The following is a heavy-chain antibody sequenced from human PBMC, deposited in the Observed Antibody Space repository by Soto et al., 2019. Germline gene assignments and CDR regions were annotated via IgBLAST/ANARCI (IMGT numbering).Heavy chain of an antibody. CDR2: IIPIFGTA. CDR1: GGTFSSYA. CDR3: ARAQLIAAAGEPYYYGRDV. V-gene: IGHV1-69*01. D-gene: IGHD6-13*01. J-gene: IGHJ6*02. Sequence: QLQLVQSGAEVKKPGSSVKVSCTASGGTFSSYAISWVRQAPGQGLEWMGGIIPIFGTAIYAQKFQGRVTSTADESTSTAYMGLSSLSSEDTVVYYCARAQLIAAAGEPYYYGRDVWGHGTTVTVSS.